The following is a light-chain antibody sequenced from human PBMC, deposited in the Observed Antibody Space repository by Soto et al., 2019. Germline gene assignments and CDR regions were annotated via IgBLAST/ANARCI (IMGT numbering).Light chain of an antibody. J-gene: IGKJ5*01. V-gene: IGKV1-33*01. CDR1: QGISSN. CDR3: QQYDILPIT. Sequence: DIQMTQSPSTLSASVGDRVTITCRASQGISSNLAWYQQKPGKAPNLLIYDASNLEIGVPSRFSGSGSGTHFTFTISSLQTEDIGTYYCQQYDILPITFGRGTRLEIK. CDR2: DAS.